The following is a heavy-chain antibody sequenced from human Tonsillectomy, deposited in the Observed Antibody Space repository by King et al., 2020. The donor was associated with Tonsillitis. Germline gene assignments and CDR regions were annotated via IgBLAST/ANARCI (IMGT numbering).Heavy chain of an antibody. D-gene: IGHD3-16*01. CDR3: ARESQTRGSYTPVYYGMDV. CDR1: GFTFSSYG. Sequence: QVQLVESGGGVVQPGRSLRLSCAASGFTFSSYGMHWVRQAPGKGLEWVAVISYDGSNKYYADSVKGRFTISRDNSKNTLYLQMNSLRAEDTAVYYCARESQTRGSYTPVYYGMDVWGQGTTVTVSS. CDR2: ISYDGSNK. J-gene: IGHJ6*02. V-gene: IGHV3-33*05.